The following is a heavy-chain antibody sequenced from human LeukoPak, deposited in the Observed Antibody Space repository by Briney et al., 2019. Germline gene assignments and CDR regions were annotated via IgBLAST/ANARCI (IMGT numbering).Heavy chain of an antibody. D-gene: IGHD6-19*01. CDR2: ISWNGGST. J-gene: IGHJ4*02. CDR1: GFTFDDYA. CDR3: AKDSLSIAVAGTNLDY. Sequence: GGSLRLSCAASGFTFDDYAMHWVHQAPGKGLEWVSLISWNGGSTYYADSVKGRFTISRDNSKNSLYLQMNSLRAEDTALYYCAKDSLSIAVAGTNLDYWGQGTLVTVSS. V-gene: IGHV3-43D*03.